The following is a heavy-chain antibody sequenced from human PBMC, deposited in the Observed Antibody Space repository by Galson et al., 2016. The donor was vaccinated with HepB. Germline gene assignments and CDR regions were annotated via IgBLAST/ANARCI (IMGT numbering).Heavy chain of an antibody. V-gene: IGHV4-34*01. J-gene: IGHJ3*01. D-gene: IGHD5-24*01. CDR2: IHDSGST. Sequence: SESLSLTRGVHGGALSRYSLSWVGQSQGHGLEWIGEIHDSGSTNYNPSSQSRVTMSGDTSKNQFSLKLTSVTAADTAVYYCARIRDGYEPFDGFDVWGQGTKVTVSS. CDR1: GGALSRYS. CDR3: ARIRDGYEPFDGFDV.